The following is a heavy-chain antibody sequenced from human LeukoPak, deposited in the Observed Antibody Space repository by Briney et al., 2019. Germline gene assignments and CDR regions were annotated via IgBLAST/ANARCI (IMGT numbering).Heavy chain of an antibody. J-gene: IGHJ4*02. CDR2: IKQDGSEI. V-gene: IGHV3-7*03. CDR1: GFTFSNYW. CDR3: VRDKLTGASRLDY. D-gene: IGHD7-27*01. Sequence: AGGSLRLSCAASGFTFSNYWMSWVRQAPGKELEWVANIKQDGSEIYYVDSVKGRFTISRDNAKNSLYLQMNSLRAEDTAVYYCVRDKLTGASRLDYWGQGTLVTVSS.